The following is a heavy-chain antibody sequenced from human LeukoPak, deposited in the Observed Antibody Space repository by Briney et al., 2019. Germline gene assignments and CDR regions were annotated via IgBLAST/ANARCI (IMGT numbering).Heavy chain of an antibody. J-gene: IGHJ4*02. CDR1: GFTFSSYS. V-gene: IGHV3-21*01. Sequence: PGTSLRLSCAASGFTFSSYSMNWVRQAPGKGLEWVSSISSSSSYIYYADSVKGRFTISRDNAKNSLYLQMNSLRAEDTAVYYCARAHYGGLYYFDYWGQGTLVTVSS. CDR3: ARAHYGGLYYFDY. D-gene: IGHD4-23*01. CDR2: ISSSSSYI.